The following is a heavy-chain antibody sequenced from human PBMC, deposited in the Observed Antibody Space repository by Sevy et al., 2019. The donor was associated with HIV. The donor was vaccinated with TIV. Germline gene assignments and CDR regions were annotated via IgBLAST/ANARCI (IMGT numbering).Heavy chain of an antibody. CDR1: GFTFSSYA. CDR3: ARGRQGVTMIVVVITEFDY. D-gene: IGHD3-22*01. V-gene: IGHV3-30-3*01. CDR2: ISYDGSNK. Sequence: GGSLRLSCAASGFTFSSYAMHWVRQAPGKGLEWVAVISYDGSNKYYADSVKGRFTISRDNSKNTLYLQMNSLRAEDTAVYYCARGRQGVTMIVVVITEFDYWGQGTLVTGSS. J-gene: IGHJ4*02.